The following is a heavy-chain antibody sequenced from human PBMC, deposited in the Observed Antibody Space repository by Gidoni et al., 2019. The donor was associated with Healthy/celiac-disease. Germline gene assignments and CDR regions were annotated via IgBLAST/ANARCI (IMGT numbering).Heavy chain of an antibody. Sequence: EVQLLESGGGLVQPGGSLRLSCEASGFTFRSYAMSWVRQAPGKGLEGVAAISGSGGSTYYADAVKGRFTISRDNSKNTLYLQMNSLRAEDTAVYYCAKDYYDSSGYYYESVSAFDIWGQGTMVTVSS. D-gene: IGHD3-22*01. V-gene: IGHV3-23*01. CDR1: GFTFRSYA. CDR2: ISGSGGST. J-gene: IGHJ3*02. CDR3: AKDYYDSSGYYYESVSAFDI.